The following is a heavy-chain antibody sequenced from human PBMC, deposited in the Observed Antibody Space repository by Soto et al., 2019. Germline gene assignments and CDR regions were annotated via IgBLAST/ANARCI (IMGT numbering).Heavy chain of an antibody. Sequence: ASVKVTCKASGYTSTSYGISWVRQAPGQGLEWMGWISAYNGNTNYAQKLQGRVTMTTDTSTSTAYMELRSLRSDDTAVYYCARGVEFWSGLNNWFDPWGQGTLVTVSS. CDR1: GYTSTSYG. CDR3: ARGVEFWSGLNNWFDP. D-gene: IGHD3-3*01. V-gene: IGHV1-18*01. J-gene: IGHJ5*02. CDR2: ISAYNGNT.